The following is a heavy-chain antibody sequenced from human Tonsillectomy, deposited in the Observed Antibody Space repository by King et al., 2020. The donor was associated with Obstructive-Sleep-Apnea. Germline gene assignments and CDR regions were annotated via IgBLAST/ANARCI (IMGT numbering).Heavy chain of an antibody. CDR1: GGSISGDS. Sequence: QLQESGPGLVKPSETLSLTCTVSGGSISGDSWSGIRQPPGKGLDWFGYISFDGHTNYNPSLESRVTISVGPSKNQFSLKLNSMTAADTAVYYCASDPRGSPRNTFDIWGLGTMVTVSS. CDR2: ISFDGHT. D-gene: IGHD5-12*01. CDR3: ASDPRGSPRNTFDI. V-gene: IGHV4-59*01. J-gene: IGHJ3*02.